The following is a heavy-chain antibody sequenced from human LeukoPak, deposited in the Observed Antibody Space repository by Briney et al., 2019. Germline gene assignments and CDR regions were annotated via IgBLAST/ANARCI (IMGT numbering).Heavy chain of an antibody. CDR3: AREVLVGATTYAFDI. Sequence: GGSRRLSCAASGFTFSNAWMNWVRQAPGKGLEWVGRIKSKTDGGTTDYAAPVKGRFTISRDDSKNTLYLQMNSLKTEDTAVYYCAREVLVGATTYAFDIWGQGTMVTVSS. J-gene: IGHJ3*02. CDR1: GFTFSNAW. V-gene: IGHV3-15*01. CDR2: IKSKTDGGTT. D-gene: IGHD1-26*01.